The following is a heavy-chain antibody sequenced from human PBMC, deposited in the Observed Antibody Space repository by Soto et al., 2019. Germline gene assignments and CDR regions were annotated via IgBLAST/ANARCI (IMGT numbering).Heavy chain of an antibody. J-gene: IGHJ6*02. CDR3: ARVFPQSVAGKGADYYYGMDV. CDR2: ISAYNGNT. D-gene: IGHD6-19*01. Sequence: ASVKVSCEASGYTFTSYGISWVRQAPGQGLEWMGWISAYNGNTNYAQKLQGRVTMTTDTSTSTAYMELRSLRSDDTAVYYCARVFPQSVAGKGADYYYGMDVWGQGTTVTVSS. V-gene: IGHV1-18*01. CDR1: GYTFTSYG.